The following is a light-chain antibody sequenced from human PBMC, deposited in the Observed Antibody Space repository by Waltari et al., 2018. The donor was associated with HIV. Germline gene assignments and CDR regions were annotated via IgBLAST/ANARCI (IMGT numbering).Light chain of an antibody. CDR3: GTWASSLSAVV. CDR1: SSNFANKY. CDR2: ENN. Sequence: QSVLTQPPSVSAAPGQKVTISCSGSSSNFANKYLAWYHQLPETATKLIIYENNPRPSHIPDRLSGSQSGKSATLGITGLQTGDEADYYCGTWASSLSAVVFGGGTKVTVL. J-gene: IGLJ2*01. V-gene: IGLV1-51*02.